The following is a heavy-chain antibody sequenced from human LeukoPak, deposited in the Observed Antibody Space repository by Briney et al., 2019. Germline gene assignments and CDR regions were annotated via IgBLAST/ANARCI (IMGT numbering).Heavy chain of an antibody. CDR3: ARAAHYSSRNFDF. Sequence: PSETLSLTCTVSGGSISSYYWSWIRQPPGKGLEWIGYIYYSGSTNYNPSLKSRVTISVDTSKNQFSPKLKSVTAADTAVYYCARAAHYSSRNFDFWGQGTLVTVSS. J-gene: IGHJ4*02. D-gene: IGHD6-13*01. V-gene: IGHV4-59*01. CDR2: IYYSGST. CDR1: GGSISSYY.